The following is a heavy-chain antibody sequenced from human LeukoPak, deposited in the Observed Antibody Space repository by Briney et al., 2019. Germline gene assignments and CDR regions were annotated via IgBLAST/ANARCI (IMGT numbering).Heavy chain of an antibody. CDR2: INPNSGGT. CDR3: AFTYGSGIYYYYYYYGIDV. D-gene: IGHD3-10*01. CDR1: GYTFTGYY. V-gene: IGHV1-2*02. Sequence: ASMKVSCKASGYTFTGYYMHWVRQAPGQGLEWMGWINPNSGGTNYAQKFQGRVTMTRDTSISTAYMELSRLRSDDTAVYYCAFTYGSGIYYYYYYYGIDVWGQGTTVTVSS. J-gene: IGHJ6*02.